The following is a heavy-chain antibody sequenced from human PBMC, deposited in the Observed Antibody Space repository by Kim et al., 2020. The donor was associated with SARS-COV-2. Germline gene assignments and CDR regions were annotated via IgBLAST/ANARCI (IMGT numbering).Heavy chain of an antibody. CDR3: AKDHYGDHGYFDY. CDR2: ISYDGSNK. Sequence: GGSLRLSCAASGFTFSSYGMHWVRQAPGKGLEWVAVISYDGSNKYYADSVKGRFTISRDNSKNTLYLQMNSLRAEDTAVYYCAKDHYGDHGYFDYWGQGT. J-gene: IGHJ4*02. V-gene: IGHV3-30*18. D-gene: IGHD4-17*01. CDR1: GFTFSSYG.